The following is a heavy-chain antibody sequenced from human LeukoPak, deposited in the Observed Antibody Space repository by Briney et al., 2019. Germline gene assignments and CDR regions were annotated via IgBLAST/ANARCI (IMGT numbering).Heavy chain of an antibody. V-gene: IGHV3-23*01. Sequence: GGSLRLSCAASGFTFSTFGMTWVRQAPGKGLEWVSVVSGSSDRIYYADSVKGRFTISRDNSKNTLYLQMNSLKAEDTALYYCAKLNHNRGWYHGFGIWGQGTMVTVSS. CDR1: GFTFSTFG. CDR2: VSGSSDRI. CDR3: AKLNHNRGWYHGFGI. D-gene: IGHD2-2*01. J-gene: IGHJ3*02.